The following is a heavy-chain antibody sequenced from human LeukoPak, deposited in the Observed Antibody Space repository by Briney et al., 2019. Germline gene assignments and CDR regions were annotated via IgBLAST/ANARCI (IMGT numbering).Heavy chain of an antibody. J-gene: IGHJ4*02. CDR2: INPTSGGT. CDR3: ARDNDSRDPPHFDY. V-gene: IGHV1-2*02. CDR1: GYTLTGYY. D-gene: IGHD3-16*01. Sequence: ASVKVSCKASGYTLTGYYMHWVRQAPGQGLEWMGWINPTSGGTHYAQKFQGRVTMTRDTSISTAYMELTWLRSDDTAVYYCARDNDSRDPPHFDYWGQGTLVTVSS.